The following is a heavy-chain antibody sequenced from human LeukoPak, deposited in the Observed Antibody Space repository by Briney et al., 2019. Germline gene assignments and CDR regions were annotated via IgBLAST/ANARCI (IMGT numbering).Heavy chain of an antibody. V-gene: IGHV4-39*02. CDR1: SSSIHGSDYY. D-gene: IGHD1-14*01. CDR2: INYGGNT. Sequence: SETLSLTCTVSSSSIHGSDYYWCWIRQPPGKGLEWIGSINYGGNTYYDSSLKSRVTISVDTSKNHFSLRLSSVTAADTAVYYCARLVLSYGNAFDHWGQGTLVTVSS. J-gene: IGHJ4*02. CDR3: ARLVLSYGNAFDH.